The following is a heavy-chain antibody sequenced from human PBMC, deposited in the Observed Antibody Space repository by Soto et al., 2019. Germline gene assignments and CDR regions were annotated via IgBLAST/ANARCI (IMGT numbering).Heavy chain of an antibody. V-gene: IGHV1-69*13. D-gene: IGHD6-6*01. J-gene: IGHJ6*02. Sequence: SVKVSCKASGGTFSSYAISWVRQAPGQGLEWMGGIIPIFGTANYAQKFQGRVTITADESISTAYLQWSSLKASDTAMYYCAMCIAARPLGYYYGMDVWGQGTTVTVSS. CDR1: GGTFSSYA. CDR2: IIPIFGTA. CDR3: AMCIAARPLGYYYGMDV.